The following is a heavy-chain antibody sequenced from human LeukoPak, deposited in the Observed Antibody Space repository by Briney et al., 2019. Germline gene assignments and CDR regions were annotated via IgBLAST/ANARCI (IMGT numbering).Heavy chain of an antibody. V-gene: IGHV3-53*04. Sequence: GSLRLPCAVSGLTVSDNFMSWVRQAPGKGLEWVSVIYYDNGTHYADSVKGRFIISRHSSRNTLYLQMSSLRADDTAAYYCARQGGGAFDFWGQGTTVTVSS. D-gene: IGHD3-16*01. CDR1: GLTVSDNF. CDR2: IYYDNGT. J-gene: IGHJ3*01. CDR3: ARQGGGAFDF.